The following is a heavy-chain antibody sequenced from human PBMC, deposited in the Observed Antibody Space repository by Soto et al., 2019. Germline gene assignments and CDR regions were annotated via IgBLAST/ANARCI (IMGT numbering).Heavy chain of an antibody. V-gene: IGHV3-30-3*01. CDR2: ISYDGSNK. D-gene: IGHD2-15*01. J-gene: IGHJ4*02. CDR3: VREVVAPTLSPNFDY. Sequence: QVPLVESGGGVVQPGRSLRLSFAASGFTFSSYAMHWVRQAPGKGLEWVAVISYDGSNKYYADSVKGRFTISRDNSKNTLYLQMNSLRAEDTAVYYFVREVVAPTLSPNFDYWGQGTLVTVSS. CDR1: GFTFSSYA.